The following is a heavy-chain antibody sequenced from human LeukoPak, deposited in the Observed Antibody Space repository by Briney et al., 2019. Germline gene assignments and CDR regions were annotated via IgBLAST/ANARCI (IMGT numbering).Heavy chain of an antibody. CDR3: AREGSGYSYFYYMDV. V-gene: IGHV3-66*02. D-gene: IGHD3-3*01. CDR1: GFTVSSNY. Sequence: GGSLRLXCAASGFTVSSNYMSWVRQAPGKVLEWVSVIYSASYTYYADSVKGRFTISRDNSKNRVYLQMNSLKTEDTAVYYCAREGSGYSYFYYMDVWGKGTTVTVSS. J-gene: IGHJ6*03. CDR2: IYSASYT.